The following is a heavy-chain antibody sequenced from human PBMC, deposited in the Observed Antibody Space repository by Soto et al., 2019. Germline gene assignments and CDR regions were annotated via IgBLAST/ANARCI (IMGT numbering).Heavy chain of an antibody. V-gene: IGHV1-46*01. J-gene: IGHJ4*02. CDR1: GYTFTSYY. Sequence: QVQLVQSGAEVKKPGASVKVSCKASGYTFTSYYMHWVRQAPGQGLEWMGILNPSGGSTSYAQKFQGSVTMTRDTSTSTVYMELSSLRSEDTAVYYCARDPSPYYYDSSGYFLSWGQGTLVTVSS. CDR3: ARDPSPYYYDSSGYFLS. CDR2: LNPSGGST. D-gene: IGHD3-22*01.